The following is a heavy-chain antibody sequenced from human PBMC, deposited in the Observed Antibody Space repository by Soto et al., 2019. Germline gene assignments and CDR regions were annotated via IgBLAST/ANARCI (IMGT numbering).Heavy chain of an antibody. Sequence: ASVKVSCKASGYTFTGYYMHWVRQAPGQGLEWMGWINPNSGGTNYAQKFQGWVTMTRDTSISTAYMELSRLRSDDTAVYYCARDRYCSGGSCYSPGYYFDYWGQGTLVTVYS. D-gene: IGHD2-15*01. J-gene: IGHJ4*02. CDR2: INPNSGGT. CDR3: ARDRYCSGGSCYSPGYYFDY. V-gene: IGHV1-2*04. CDR1: GYTFTGYY.